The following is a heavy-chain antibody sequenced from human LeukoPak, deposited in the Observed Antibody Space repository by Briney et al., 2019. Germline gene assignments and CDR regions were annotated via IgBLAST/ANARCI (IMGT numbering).Heavy chain of an antibody. D-gene: IGHD3-22*01. Sequence: SETLSLTCTVSGGSISSYYWSWIRQPPGKGLEWIGYIYYSGSTNYNPSLKSRGTISVETSKNQFSLKLSSVTAADTAVYYCARSAYYYDNSGYYPHFDYWGQGTLVTVSS. J-gene: IGHJ4*02. V-gene: IGHV4-59*01. CDR1: GGSISSYY. CDR3: ARSAYYYDNSGYYPHFDY. CDR2: IYYSGST.